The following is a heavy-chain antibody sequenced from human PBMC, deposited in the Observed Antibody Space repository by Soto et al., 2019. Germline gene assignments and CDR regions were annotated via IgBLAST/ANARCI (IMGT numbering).Heavy chain of an antibody. J-gene: IGHJ4*02. D-gene: IGHD1-26*01. Sequence: EVQLVESGGGLIQPGGSLRLSCAASGFTVTSHFMNWVRKAPGKGLEWVSVIYSRGASYYADSVKGRFTISRDNSKNMLYLQMNSLRAEDTAVYYCARSGSYVNGFDYWGQGTLVTVSS. CDR3: ARSGSYVNGFDY. V-gene: IGHV3-53*01. CDR2: IYSRGAS. CDR1: GFTVTSHF.